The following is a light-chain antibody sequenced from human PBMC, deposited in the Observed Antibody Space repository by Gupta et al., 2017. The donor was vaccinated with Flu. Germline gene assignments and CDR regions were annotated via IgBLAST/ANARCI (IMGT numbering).Light chain of an antibody. Sequence: ETVLTQSPGTLSLSPGEIAILSCRASQTVSSTYLAWYQQKPGQAPRLLIYGTSSRATGIPDRFSGSGSGTDFTLTINRLGPEDFAVYYCQQYGNSRVTFGPGTKVDIK. CDR3: QQYGNSRVT. CDR1: QTVSSTY. J-gene: IGKJ3*01. V-gene: IGKV3-20*01. CDR2: GTS.